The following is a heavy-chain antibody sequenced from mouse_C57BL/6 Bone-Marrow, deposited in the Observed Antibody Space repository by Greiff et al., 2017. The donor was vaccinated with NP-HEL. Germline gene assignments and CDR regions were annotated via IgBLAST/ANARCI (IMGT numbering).Heavy chain of an antibody. CDR1: GYTFTSYW. CDR3: LTGYFDY. Sequence: QVQLKQPGAELVRPGSSVKLSCTASGYTFTSYWMHWVKQRPIQGLEWIGNIDPSDSETHYNQKFKDKATLTVDKSSSTAYMQLSSLTSEDSAVYYCLTGYFDYWGQGTTLTVSS. D-gene: IGHD4-1*01. V-gene: IGHV1-52*01. J-gene: IGHJ2*01. CDR2: IDPSDSET.